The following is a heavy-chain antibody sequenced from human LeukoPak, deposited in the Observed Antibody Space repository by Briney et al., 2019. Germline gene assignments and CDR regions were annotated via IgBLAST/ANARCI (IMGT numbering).Heavy chain of an antibody. CDR1: GYTFTGYY. V-gene: IGHV1-2*02. CDR3: ATDFPNDYYDSSGHHY. J-gene: IGHJ4*02. CDR2: INPNSGGT. Sequence: GASVKVSCKASGYTFTGYYMHWVRQAPGQGLEWMGWINPNSGGTNYAQKFQGRVTMTRDTSISTAYMELSSLRSEDTAVYYCATDFPNDYYDSSGHHYWGQGTLVTVSS. D-gene: IGHD3-22*01.